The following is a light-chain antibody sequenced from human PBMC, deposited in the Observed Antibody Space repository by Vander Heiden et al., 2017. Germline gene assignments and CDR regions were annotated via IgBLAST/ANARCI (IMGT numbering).Light chain of an antibody. J-gene: IGKJ2*01. CDR3: QQSYSLPYT. Sequence: DIQMTQSPSSLSASVGDRVTITCRASQSLGNSLNWYQQKPGKAPNLLIYTASSFQSGFPSRFSGSGSGTDFTLTISSLQPEDFATYYCQQSYSLPYTFGQGTKLEIK. CDR1: QSLGNS. V-gene: IGKV1-39*01. CDR2: TAS.